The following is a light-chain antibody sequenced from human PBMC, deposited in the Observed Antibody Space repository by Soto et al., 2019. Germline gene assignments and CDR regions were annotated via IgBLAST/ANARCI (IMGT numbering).Light chain of an antibody. Sequence: EIVLTQSPATLSLSPGERATLSCRASQSVSSFLAWYQQKPGQAPRLLIYDTSNRATDIPARFSGSGSGTXXXXXXXXXXXXXFXVXYXXQRSNRLLTFGGGTKVEIK. CDR3: XQRSNRLLT. CDR1: QSVSSF. J-gene: IGKJ4*01. V-gene: IGKV3-11*01. CDR2: DTS.